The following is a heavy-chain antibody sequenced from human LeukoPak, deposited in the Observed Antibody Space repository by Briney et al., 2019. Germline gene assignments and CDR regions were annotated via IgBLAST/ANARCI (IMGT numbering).Heavy chain of an antibody. CDR3: ATGSMILVWYYFDY. J-gene: IGHJ4*02. V-gene: IGHV1-24*01. Sequence: ASVKVSGTVSGYTLTELSMHWVRQAPGKGLEGRGGFDREDGETIYAQKFEGRVTMTEDTSTDTAYMELSSLRSEDTAVYYCATGSMILVWYYFDYWGQGTLVTVSS. CDR1: GYTLTELS. D-gene: IGHD3-22*01. CDR2: FDREDGET.